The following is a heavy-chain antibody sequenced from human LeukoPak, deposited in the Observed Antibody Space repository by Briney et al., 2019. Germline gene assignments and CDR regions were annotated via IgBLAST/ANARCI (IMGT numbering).Heavy chain of an antibody. CDR1: GYTFTGYY. D-gene: IGHD3-3*01. CDR3: ATAFGVVDFDY. V-gene: IGHV1-2*02. Sequence: ASVKVSCKASGYTFTGYYMHWVRQAPGQGLEWMGWINPSSGGTNYAQTFQGRVTMTRDTSTSTAYMELSRLTSDDTAMYYCATAFGVVDFDYWGQGALVTVSS. CDR2: INPSSGGT. J-gene: IGHJ4*02.